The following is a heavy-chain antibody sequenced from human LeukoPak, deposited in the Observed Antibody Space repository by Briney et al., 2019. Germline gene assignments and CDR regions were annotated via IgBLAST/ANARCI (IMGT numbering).Heavy chain of an antibody. Sequence: SGRSLRLSCAASGFTFSWFGMHWVRQAPGKGLEWVSYISSSSSTIYYADSVKGRFTISRDNAQNSLYLQMNSLRDEDTAIYYCAREMATIPDWGQGTLVTVSS. CDR2: ISSSSSTI. CDR1: GFTFSWFG. V-gene: IGHV3-48*02. CDR3: AREMATIPD. D-gene: IGHD5-24*01. J-gene: IGHJ4*02.